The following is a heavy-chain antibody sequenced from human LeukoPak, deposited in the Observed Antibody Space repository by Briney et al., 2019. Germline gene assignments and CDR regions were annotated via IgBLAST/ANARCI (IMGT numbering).Heavy chain of an antibody. D-gene: IGHD3-3*01. Sequence: SVKVSCKASGGTFSSYAISWVRQAPGQGLEWMGGIIPIFGTANYAQKFQGRVTITTDESTSTAYMELSSLRSEDTAVYYCARDRTIFEETDAFDIWGQGTMVTVSS. J-gene: IGHJ3*02. CDR2: IIPIFGTA. CDR3: ARDRTIFEETDAFDI. CDR1: GGTFSSYA. V-gene: IGHV1-69*05.